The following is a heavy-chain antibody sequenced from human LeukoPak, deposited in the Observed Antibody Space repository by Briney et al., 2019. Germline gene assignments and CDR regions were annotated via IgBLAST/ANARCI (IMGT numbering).Heavy chain of an antibody. D-gene: IGHD6-13*01. CDR2: INTDGSST. Sequence: PGGSLRLSCAASGFTFSSYWMHWVRQAPGKGLVWVSRINTDGSSTYYADSVKGRFTIPRDNSKNTLYLQMNSLRAEDTAVYYCARDRVPSSSWWEDYYYGMDVWGQGTTVTVSS. CDR3: ARDRVPSSSWWEDYYYGMDV. J-gene: IGHJ6*02. V-gene: IGHV3-74*01. CDR1: GFTFSSYW.